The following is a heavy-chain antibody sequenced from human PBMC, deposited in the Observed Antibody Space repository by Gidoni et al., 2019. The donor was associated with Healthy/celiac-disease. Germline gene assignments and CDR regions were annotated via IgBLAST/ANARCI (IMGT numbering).Heavy chain of an antibody. V-gene: IGHV3-30-3*01. D-gene: IGHD5-18*01. Sequence: QVQLVESGGGVVQPGRSLRPSCAASAFTFSSYAMHGVRQAPGKGLEWVAVRSYDGSNKYYADSVKGRFTISRDNSKNTLYLQMNSLRAEDTAVYYCARDPRGYSYGYVDYWGQGTLVTVSS. J-gene: IGHJ4*02. CDR2: RSYDGSNK. CDR3: ARDPRGYSYGYVDY. CDR1: AFTFSSYA.